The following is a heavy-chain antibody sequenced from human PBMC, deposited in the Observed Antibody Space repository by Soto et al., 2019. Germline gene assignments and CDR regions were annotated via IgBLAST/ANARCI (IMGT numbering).Heavy chain of an antibody. D-gene: IGHD3-22*01. CDR1: GFTFSSYG. CDR3: ARDYYKYYDSSGYYRSPAY. CDR2: ISYDGSNK. V-gene: IGHV3-30*03. J-gene: IGHJ4*02. Sequence: GGSLRLSCAASGFTFSSYGMHWVRQAPGKGLEWVAVISYDGSNKYYADSVKGRFTISRDNSRNTLFLQMNSPRAEDTAVYYCARDYYKYYDSSGYYRSPAYWGQGTLVTVSS.